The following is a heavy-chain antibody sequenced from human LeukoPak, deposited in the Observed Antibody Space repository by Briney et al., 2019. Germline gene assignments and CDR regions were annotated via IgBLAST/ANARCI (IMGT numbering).Heavy chain of an antibody. V-gene: IGHV4-39*07. CDR2: INHSGST. D-gene: IGHD4-17*01. J-gene: IGHJ4*02. CDR3: ARGVGGYGDKYYFDY. CDR1: GGSISSSSYY. Sequence: SETLSLTCTVSGGSISSSSYYWGWIRQPPGKGLEWIGEINHSGSTNYNPSLKSRVTISVDTSKNQFSLKLSSVTAADTAVYYCARGVGGYGDKYYFDYWGQGTLVTVSS.